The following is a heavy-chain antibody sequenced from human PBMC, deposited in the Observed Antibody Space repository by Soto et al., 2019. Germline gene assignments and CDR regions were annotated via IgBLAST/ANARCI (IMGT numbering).Heavy chain of an antibody. Sequence: EVQLVESGGGLVQPGGSLRLSCAASGFSVSSNYMSWVRQTPGKGLECVSLIYSGGSTYYADSVKGRFTISRHNFNNTLYLQMNSLRSDDTAVYYCATRSVTAPPWGQGTLVTVSS. J-gene: IGHJ4*02. CDR2: IYSGGST. CDR3: ATRSVTAPP. D-gene: IGHD4-17*01. V-gene: IGHV3-53*04. CDR1: GFSVSSNY.